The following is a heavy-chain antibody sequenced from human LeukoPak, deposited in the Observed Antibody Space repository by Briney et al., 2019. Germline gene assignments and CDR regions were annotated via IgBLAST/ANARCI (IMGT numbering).Heavy chain of an antibody. V-gene: IGHV4-59*01. D-gene: IGHD6-13*01. CDR1: GGSISSYH. CDR2: IYYSGST. J-gene: IGHJ6*03. Sequence: SETLSLTCTGSGGSISSYHWRWIRQPPGKALEWIEYIYYSGSTNYNPSLKSRVTISVDTSKNQFSLKLSSVTAADTAVYYCACGVIAAADLYYMDFWGKGITVTVSS. CDR3: ACGVIAAADLYYMDF.